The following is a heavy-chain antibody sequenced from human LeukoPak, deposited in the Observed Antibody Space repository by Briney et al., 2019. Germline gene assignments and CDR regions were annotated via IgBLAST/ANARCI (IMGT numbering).Heavy chain of an antibody. V-gene: IGHV4-61*02. CDR3: AREGNPGGFDP. CDR1: GGSISSGSYY. CDR2: IYTSGST. D-gene: IGHD6-25*01. J-gene: IGHJ5*02. Sequence: SGTLSLTCTVSGGSISSGSYYWSWIRQPAGKGLEWIGRIYTSGSTNYNPSLKSRVTISVDTSKNQFSLKLSSVTAADTAVYYCAREGNPGGFDPWGQGTLVTVSS.